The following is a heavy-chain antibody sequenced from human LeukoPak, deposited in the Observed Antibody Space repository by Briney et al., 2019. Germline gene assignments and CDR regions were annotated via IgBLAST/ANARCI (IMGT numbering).Heavy chain of an antibody. D-gene: IGHD3/OR15-3a*01. J-gene: IGHJ4*02. Sequence: GGSLRLSCAASGFIFSDYYMSWIRQAPGKGLEWLAYSSSSGSIVYYAESVKGRFTVSRDNAKNSLSLQMNSLRAEDTAVYFCAKRGVVIRVILVGFHKEAYYFESWGQGALVTVSS. CDR3: AKRGVVIRVILVGFHKEAYYFES. V-gene: IGHV3-11*01. CDR1: GFIFSDYY. CDR2: SSSSGSIV.